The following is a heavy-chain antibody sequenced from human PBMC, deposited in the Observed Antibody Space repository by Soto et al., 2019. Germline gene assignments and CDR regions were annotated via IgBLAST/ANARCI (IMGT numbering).Heavy chain of an antibody. CDR1: GGSISSHY. D-gene: IGHD6-6*01. Sequence: SETLSLTCTVSGGSISSHYWAWIRQPPGKGLEWIGYIHYSGSTNYNASLKSRVTISVDTSKNQFSLKLRSVTAADTAVYYCARGGLAARKGRWFDPWGQGTMVTVSS. V-gene: IGHV4-59*11. CDR3: ARGGLAARKGRWFDP. CDR2: IHYSGST. J-gene: IGHJ5*02.